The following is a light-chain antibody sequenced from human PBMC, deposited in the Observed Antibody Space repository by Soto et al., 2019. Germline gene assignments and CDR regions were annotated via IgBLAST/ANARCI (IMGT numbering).Light chain of an antibody. J-gene: IGKJ1*01. CDR1: QSVSSN. CDR2: GAS. V-gene: IGKV3-15*01. Sequence: EIVMTQSPATLSVSPGERATLSCRASQSVSSNLAWYQKKPGQAPRLLIYGASTRATGIPARFSGSGSGTEFTLTISSLQSEGFAVYYCQQYDKWWTFGQGTRVEIK. CDR3: QQYDKWWT.